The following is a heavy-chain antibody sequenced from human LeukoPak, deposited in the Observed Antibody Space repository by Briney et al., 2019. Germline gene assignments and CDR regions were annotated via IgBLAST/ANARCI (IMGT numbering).Heavy chain of an antibody. CDR3: ARAGISYDIVVVPALINLDY. CDR2: FDPEDGET. J-gene: IGHJ4*02. V-gene: IGHV1-24*01. D-gene: IGHD2-2*01. CDR1: GYTLTELS. Sequence: ASVKVSCKVSGYTLTELSMHWVRQAPGKGLEWMGGFDPEDGETIYAQKFQGRVTMTEDTSTDTAYMELRSLRSDDTAVYYCARAGISYDIVVVPALINLDYWGQGTLVTVSS.